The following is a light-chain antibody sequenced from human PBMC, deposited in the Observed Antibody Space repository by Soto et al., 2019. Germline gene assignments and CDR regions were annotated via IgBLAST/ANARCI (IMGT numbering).Light chain of an antibody. V-gene: IGKV3-20*01. CDR1: QSVSSSY. Sequence: ELVLTQSPGTLSLSPGERATLSCRASQSVSSSYFAWYQQKPGQAPRLLIDGASSRATGIPDRFSGSGSGTDFTLTISRLEPEDFAVYYCQQYGSSPRTFGQGTKVEIK. CDR3: QQYGSSPRT. J-gene: IGKJ1*01. CDR2: GAS.